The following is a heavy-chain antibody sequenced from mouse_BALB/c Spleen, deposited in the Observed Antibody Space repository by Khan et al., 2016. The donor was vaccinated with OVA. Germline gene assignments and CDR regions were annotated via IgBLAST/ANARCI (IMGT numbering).Heavy chain of an antibody. Sequence: VQLKESGPGLVKPSQSLSLTCTVTGYSITSDYAWNWIRQFPGNKLEWMGYISYSGSTNYTPALKSRISITRDTSNNQFFLQLNSVTTEDTATYYCARDGSRYNYAMDYWGQGTSVTVSS. CDR3: ARDGSRYNYAMDY. CDR2: ISYSGST. D-gene: IGHD2-3*01. J-gene: IGHJ4*01. V-gene: IGHV3-2*02. CDR1: GYSITSDYA.